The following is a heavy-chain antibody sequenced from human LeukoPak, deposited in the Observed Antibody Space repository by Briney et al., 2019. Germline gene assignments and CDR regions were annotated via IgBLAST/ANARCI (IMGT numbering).Heavy chain of an antibody. CDR1: GGSISSGSYY. V-gene: IGHV4-61*01. D-gene: IGHD2-15*01. Sequence: SETLSLTCTVSGGSISSGSYYWSWIRQPPGKGLEWIGYIYYSGSTNYNPSLKSRVTISVDTSKNQFSLKLSSVTAADTAVYYCARRRGGTNWFDPWGQGTLVTVSS. CDR2: IYYSGST. J-gene: IGHJ5*02. CDR3: ARRRGGTNWFDP.